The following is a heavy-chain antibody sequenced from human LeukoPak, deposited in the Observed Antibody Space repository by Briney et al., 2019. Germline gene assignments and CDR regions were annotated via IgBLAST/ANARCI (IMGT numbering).Heavy chain of an antibody. D-gene: IGHD6-13*01. CDR1: GYSFTNFY. V-gene: IGHV1-46*01. CDR3: ARNPEVQQHLANYFDY. J-gene: IGHJ4*02. CDR2: INPSGGST. Sequence: GASVKVSCKASGYSFTNFYMHWVRQAPGQGLEWVGIINPSGGSTTYAQKFQGRVTMTRDTSTSTVYMELSNLIFEDTAVYYCARNPEVQQHLANYFDYWGQETLVTVSS.